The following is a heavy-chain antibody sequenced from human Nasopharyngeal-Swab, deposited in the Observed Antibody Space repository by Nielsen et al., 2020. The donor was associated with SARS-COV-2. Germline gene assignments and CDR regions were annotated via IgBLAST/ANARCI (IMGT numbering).Heavy chain of an antibody. CDR1: GFTVSSNY. J-gene: IGHJ6*03. V-gene: IGHV4-34*01. CDR3: ARYGAGGSRITMVRGYMDV. D-gene: IGHD3-10*01. CDR2: INHSGST. Sequence: ESLKISCAASGFTVSSNYMSWIRQPPGKGLEWIGEINHSGSTNYNPSLKSRVTISVDTSKNQFSLKLSSVTAADTAVYYCARYGAGGSRITMVRGYMDVWGKGTTVTVSS.